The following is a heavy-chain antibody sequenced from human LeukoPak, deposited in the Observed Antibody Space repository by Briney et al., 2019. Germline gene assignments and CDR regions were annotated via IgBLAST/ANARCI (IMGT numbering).Heavy chain of an antibody. CDR1: GYTFPIFD. D-gene: IGHD6-6*01. Sequence: ASVKVSCKTSGYTFPIFDISWVRQAPGRGLEWLGSISAYNGNPEYARKFQGRVTMTKDTSTSTIYMELRSLRSDDTAVYYCARDGRFEYSHLYYFDYWGQGTLVTVSS. V-gene: IGHV1-18*01. CDR2: ISAYNGNP. CDR3: ARDGRFEYSHLYYFDY. J-gene: IGHJ4*02.